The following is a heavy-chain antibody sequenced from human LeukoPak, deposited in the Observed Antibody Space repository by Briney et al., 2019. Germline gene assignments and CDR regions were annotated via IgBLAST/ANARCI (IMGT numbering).Heavy chain of an antibody. Sequence: PSQTLSLTCTVSGGSISSGSYYWSWIRQPAGKGLEWIGRIYTSGSTNYNPSLKSRVTISVDRSKNQFSLKLSSVTAADTAVYYCAREGMTAIDVWGQGTLVTVSS. CDR3: AREGMTAIDV. V-gene: IGHV4-61*02. CDR1: GGSISSGSYY. CDR2: IYTSGST. J-gene: IGHJ5*02. D-gene: IGHD2-21*02.